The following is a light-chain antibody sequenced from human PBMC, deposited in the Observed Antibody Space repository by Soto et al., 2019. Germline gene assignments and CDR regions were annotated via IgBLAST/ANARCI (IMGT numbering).Light chain of an antibody. V-gene: IGLV2-11*01. CDR3: SSYAGSYTLV. CDR2: DVI. Sequence: QSALTQPRSVSGSPGQSVTISCTGTSNDVGGYNFVSWYQQHPGKVPKLFIYDVIRRPSGVPDRFSGSKSGNTASLTISGLQAEDEADYYCSSYAGSYTLVFGGGTQLTVL. J-gene: IGLJ7*01. CDR1: SNDVGGYNF.